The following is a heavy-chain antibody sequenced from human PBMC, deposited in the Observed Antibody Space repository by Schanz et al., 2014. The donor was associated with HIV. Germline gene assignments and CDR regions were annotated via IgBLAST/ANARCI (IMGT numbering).Heavy chain of an antibody. CDR2: ISSSGSTI. V-gene: IGHV3-48*03. Sequence: LQLVESGGGAIQPGRSLRLSCAASRFNFTTYGMHWVRQAPGKGLEWVSYISSSGSTIHYADSVKGRFTISRDNAKNSLYLQMNSLRAEDTAVYYCAREWATVTTLGDWGQGTLVTVSS. D-gene: IGHD4-17*01. J-gene: IGHJ4*02. CDR1: RFNFTTYG. CDR3: AREWATVTTLGD.